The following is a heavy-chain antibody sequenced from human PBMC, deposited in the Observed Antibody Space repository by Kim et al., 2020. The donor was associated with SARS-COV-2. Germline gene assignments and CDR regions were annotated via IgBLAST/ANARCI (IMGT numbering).Heavy chain of an antibody. J-gene: IGHJ4*02. D-gene: IGHD1-26*01. Sequence: GGSLRLSCAASGFTFSSYAMSWVRQAPGKGLEWVSAISGSGGSTYYADSVKGRFTISRDNSKNTLYLQMNSLRAEDTAVYYCAKGPGYSGSYYLDYWGQGTLVTVSS. CDR2: ISGSGGST. V-gene: IGHV3-23*01. CDR3: AKGPGYSGSYYLDY. CDR1: GFTFSSYA.